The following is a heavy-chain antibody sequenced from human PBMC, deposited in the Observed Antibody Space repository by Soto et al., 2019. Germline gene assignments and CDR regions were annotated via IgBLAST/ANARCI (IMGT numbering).Heavy chain of an antibody. Sequence: PGESLKISCKGSGYSFTSYWISWVRQMPGKGLEWMGRIDPSDSYTNYSPSFQGHVTISADKSISTAYLQWSSLKASDTAMYYCARNPHHYGDYASPYYYYGMDVWGQGTTVTVSS. J-gene: IGHJ6*02. CDR2: IDPSDSYT. CDR3: ARNPHHYGDYASPYYYYGMDV. CDR1: GYSFTSYW. V-gene: IGHV5-10-1*01. D-gene: IGHD4-17*01.